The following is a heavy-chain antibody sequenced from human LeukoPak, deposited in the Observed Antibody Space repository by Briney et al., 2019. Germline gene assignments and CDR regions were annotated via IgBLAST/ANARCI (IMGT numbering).Heavy chain of an antibody. V-gene: IGHV4-59*01. CDR1: VGSIRGYD. J-gene: IGHJ4*02. Sequence: SETLSLTCTVSVGSIRGYDGSWIRQPPREGLEYIGYNYHNGDANYSPSLKSRVNMSVVTPKNQFTLKVSSMTAADTAVYYCARHNRGYALFERWGQGTLVTVSS. CDR2: NYHNGDA. D-gene: IGHD5-12*01. CDR3: ARHNRGYALFER.